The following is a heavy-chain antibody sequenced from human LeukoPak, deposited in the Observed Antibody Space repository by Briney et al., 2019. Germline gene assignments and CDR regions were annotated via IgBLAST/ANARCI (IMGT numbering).Heavy chain of an antibody. V-gene: IGHV4-39*01. CDR2: IYYSGST. Sequence: SETLSLTCTVSGGSISSSNYYWGWIRQPPGKGLEWIGSIYYSGSTYYNPSLKSRVTISVDTSNNQFSLKLSSVTAADTAVYYCAGLRYSGSQQWGQGTLVTVSS. J-gene: IGHJ4*02. D-gene: IGHD1-26*01. CDR3: AGLRYSGSQQ. CDR1: GGSISSSNYY.